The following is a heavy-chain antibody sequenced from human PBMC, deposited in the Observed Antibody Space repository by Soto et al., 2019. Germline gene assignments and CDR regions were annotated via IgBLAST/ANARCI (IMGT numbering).Heavy chain of an antibody. V-gene: IGHV4-61*01. Sequence: QVQLQESGPGLVRPSETLSLTCTVSGGSVTTGSYNWSWIRRPPGKGLEWIGNIFFTGITHYNPPLNNRVTMSVDTSKNQFSLPVTSVTAADTAVYYCARDGHGMDVWGQGTTVTVSS. CDR1: GGSVTTGSYN. CDR3: ARDGHGMDV. J-gene: IGHJ6*02. CDR2: IFFTGIT.